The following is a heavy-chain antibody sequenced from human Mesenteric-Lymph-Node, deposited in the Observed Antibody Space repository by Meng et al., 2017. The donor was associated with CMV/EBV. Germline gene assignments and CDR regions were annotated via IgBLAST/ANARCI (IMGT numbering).Heavy chain of an antibody. CDR1: GASISTSTYY. CDR2: IYYSGST. Sequence: SETLSLTCTVSGASISTSTYYWSWIRQPPGKGLEWLGHIYYSGSTYYNPSLKSRLTISVDASKNQFSLNLSSVTAADTAVYYCARDEQYYYDSSSYGMDVWGRGTTVTVSS. J-gene: IGHJ6*02. CDR3: ARDEQYYYDSSSYGMDV. D-gene: IGHD3-22*01. V-gene: IGHV4-30-4*08.